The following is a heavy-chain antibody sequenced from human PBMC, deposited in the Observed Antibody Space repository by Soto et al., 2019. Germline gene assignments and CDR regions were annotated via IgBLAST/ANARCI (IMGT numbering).Heavy chain of an antibody. Sequence: QVQLVQSGTEVKKPGSSVKVSCKASGGTFRNYPINWVRQAPGQGLEWMGSIFPLTDIPDYAQNFQARLKNSAEKSTSTAYMELSGLTSDDTAMYFCARSTLVVLNYFESWGQGTLVTVSS. J-gene: IGHJ4*02. D-gene: IGHD1-1*01. CDR1: GGTFRNYP. CDR3: ARSTLVVLNYFES. V-gene: IGHV1-69*02. CDR2: IFPLTDIP.